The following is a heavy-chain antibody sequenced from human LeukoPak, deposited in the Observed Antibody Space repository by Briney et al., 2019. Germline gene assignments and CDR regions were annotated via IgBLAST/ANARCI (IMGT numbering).Heavy chain of an antibody. D-gene: IGHD4-17*01. CDR2: ISYNGKNK. V-gene: IGHV3-30*04. CDR3: ARDGRGDYVRAFDI. J-gene: IGHJ3*02. Sequence: ERSLGLSCAASGFTFSSYAMHWVRQAPGKGLEWVTVISYNGKNKYYADSVKGRFTISRDNPKNTLYLQMNSLRAEDTAVYYCARDGRGDYVRAFDIWGQGTIVTVSS. CDR1: GFTFSSYA.